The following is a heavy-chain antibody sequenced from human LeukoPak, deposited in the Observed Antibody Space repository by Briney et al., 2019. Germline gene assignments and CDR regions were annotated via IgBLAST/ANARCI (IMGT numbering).Heavy chain of an antibody. CDR1: GGSISSGDYY. Sequence: PSETLSLTCSVSGGSISSGDYYWSWIRQPPGKGLEWIGYIYYSGSTYYNPSLKSRVTISVDTSKNQFSLKLSSVTGADTAVYYCARGFLEWLPIDYWGQGTLVTVSS. D-gene: IGHD3-3*01. CDR3: ARGFLEWLPIDY. CDR2: IYYSGST. V-gene: IGHV4-30-4*08. J-gene: IGHJ4*02.